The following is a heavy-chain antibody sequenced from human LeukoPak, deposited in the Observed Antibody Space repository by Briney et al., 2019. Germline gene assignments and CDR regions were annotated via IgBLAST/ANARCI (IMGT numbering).Heavy chain of an antibody. D-gene: IGHD2-15*01. CDR1: GFTFGSYA. CDR2: ISGSGVST. CDR3: AKLGYCGGGSCYELYWFDP. Sequence: GGSLRLSCAASGFTFGSYAMSWVRQAPGKGLEWVSSISGSGVSTYYADSVKGRFTISRDNSKNTLYLQVNSLRAEDTAVYYCAKLGYCGGGSCYELYWFDPWGQGTLITVSS. V-gene: IGHV3-23*01. J-gene: IGHJ5*02.